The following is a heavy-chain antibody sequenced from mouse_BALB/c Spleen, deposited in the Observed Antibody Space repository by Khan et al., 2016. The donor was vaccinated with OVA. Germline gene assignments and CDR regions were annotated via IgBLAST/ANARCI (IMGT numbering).Heavy chain of an antibody. CDR3: AKEWGGWFHY. CDR1: GYTFTDYN. J-gene: IGHJ3*01. V-gene: IGHV1-77*01. CDR2: IYPGSNNT. Sequence: QVQLQQSGAELARPGASVKLSCKASGYTFTDYNINWVKQSTGQGLEWIGEIYPGSNNTYYNEKFKGNATLTADQSSSTAYMQLSILTSEDSAVYFCAKEWGGWFHYWGQGTLVTVSA.